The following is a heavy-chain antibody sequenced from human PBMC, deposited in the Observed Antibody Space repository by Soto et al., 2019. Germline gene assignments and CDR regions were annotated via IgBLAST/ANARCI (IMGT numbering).Heavy chain of an antibody. CDR3: AGGYSPYAAGLFDY. Sequence: EVQLVESGGGLVQPGGSLRLSCAASGFTFSSYSMNWVRQAPGKGLEWVSYISSSSSTIYYADSVKGRFTISRDNAKNSLYLQMNSLRAEDTAVYYCAGGYSPYAAGLFDYWGQGTLVTVSS. CDR2: ISSSSSTI. CDR1: GFTFSSYS. D-gene: IGHD3-22*01. V-gene: IGHV3-48*01. J-gene: IGHJ4*02.